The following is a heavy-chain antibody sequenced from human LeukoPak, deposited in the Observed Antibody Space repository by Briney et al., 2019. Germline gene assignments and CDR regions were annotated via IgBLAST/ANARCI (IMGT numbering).Heavy chain of an antibody. CDR3: ARSGYERTFDY. J-gene: IGHJ4*02. Sequence: GGSLRLSCAASGFTFSSYWMHWVRQAPGKGLVWVSRTNSDGSSTSYADSVKGRFTISRDNAKNTLYLQMNSLRAEDTAVYYCARSGYERTFDYWGQGTLVTVSS. V-gene: IGHV3-74*01. D-gene: IGHD5-12*01. CDR2: TNSDGSST. CDR1: GFTFSSYW.